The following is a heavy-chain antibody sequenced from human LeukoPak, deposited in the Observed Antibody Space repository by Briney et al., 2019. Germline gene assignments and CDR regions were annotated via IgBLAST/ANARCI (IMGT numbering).Heavy chain of an antibody. J-gene: IGHJ4*02. D-gene: IGHD4-23*01. Sequence: GGSLRLSCAASGFTFSSYWMNWVRQAPGKGLVWVSRIASDGSSTTYADSVKCRFSISRDNAKNTLYLQMNSLRVEDTAVYYCARGRPHGNDYWGQGTLVTVSS. CDR2: IASDGSST. V-gene: IGHV3-74*01. CDR1: GFTFSSYW. CDR3: ARGRPHGNDY.